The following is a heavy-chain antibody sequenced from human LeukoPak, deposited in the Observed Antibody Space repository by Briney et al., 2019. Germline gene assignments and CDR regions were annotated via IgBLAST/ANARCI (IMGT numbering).Heavy chain of an antibody. CDR3: ARGPNNFDY. CDR1: GGSISSYY. Sequence: SETLSLTCIVSGGSISSYYWSWIRQPPGKGLEWIGYIYYSGTTSYNPSLKSRVTISVDTSKNQFSLKLSSVTAADTAVYYCARGPNNFDYWGQGTLVTVSS. CDR2: IYYSGTT. V-gene: IGHV4-59*01. D-gene: IGHD2/OR15-2a*01. J-gene: IGHJ4*02.